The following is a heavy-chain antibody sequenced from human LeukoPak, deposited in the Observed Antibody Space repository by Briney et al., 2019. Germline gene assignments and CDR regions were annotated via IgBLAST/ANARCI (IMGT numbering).Heavy chain of an antibody. J-gene: IGHJ4*02. Sequence: PGGSLRLSRAASGFTFTYYCMTWRRPAPGKGLEWVANINKDGSKESYVDSVRGRFTISRDNAKKSLYLQMDNLSAEDTATYYRARENWSQDYWGQGTRVTVPS. CDR1: GFTFTYYC. CDR3: ARENWSQDY. CDR2: INKDGSKE. D-gene: IGHD1-1*01. V-gene: IGHV3-7*01.